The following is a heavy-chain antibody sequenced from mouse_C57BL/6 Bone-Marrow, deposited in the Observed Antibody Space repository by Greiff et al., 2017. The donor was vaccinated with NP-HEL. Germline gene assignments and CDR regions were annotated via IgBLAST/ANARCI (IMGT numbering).Heavy chain of an antibody. J-gene: IGHJ3*01. CDR1: GFTFSSYT. CDR2: ISGGGGNT. D-gene: IGHD2-4*01. CDR3: ARHDYTGFAY. Sequence: EVQRVESGGGLVKPGGSLKLSCAASGFTFSSYTMSWVRQTPEKRLEWVATISGGGGNTYYPDSVKGRFTISRDNAKNTLYLQMSSLRSEDTALYYCARHDYTGFAYWGQGTLVTVSA. V-gene: IGHV5-9*01.